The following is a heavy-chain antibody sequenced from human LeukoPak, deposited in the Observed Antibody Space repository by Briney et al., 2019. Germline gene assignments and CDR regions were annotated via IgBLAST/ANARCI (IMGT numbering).Heavy chain of an antibody. CDR3: ARDLGLRYGSGTYRFDP. D-gene: IGHD3-10*01. CDR2: IWYDGSHQ. Sequence: GRSLRLSCAAYGFSFSTYGMHWVRQAPGKGLESVEVIWYDGSHQYYADSVKGRFTISRDMSNNTLYLQMNNLRVDDTALYYCARDLGLRYGSGTYRFDPWGQGTQVIVSS. V-gene: IGHV3-33*08. J-gene: IGHJ5*02. CDR1: GFSFSTYG.